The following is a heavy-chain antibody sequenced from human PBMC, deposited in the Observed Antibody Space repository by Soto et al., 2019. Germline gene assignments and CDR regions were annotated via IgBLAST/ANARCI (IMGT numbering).Heavy chain of an antibody. D-gene: IGHD3-10*01. Sequence: PSETLSLTCTVSGVSISSYYWSWIRQPPGKGLEWIGEINHSGSTNYNPSLKSRVTISVDTSKNQFSLKLSSVTAADTAVYYCASLSGAVRGAPFRHYYMDVWGKGTTVTVSS. V-gene: IGHV4-34*01. CDR1: GVSISSYY. CDR2: INHSGST. J-gene: IGHJ6*03. CDR3: ASLSGAVRGAPFRHYYMDV.